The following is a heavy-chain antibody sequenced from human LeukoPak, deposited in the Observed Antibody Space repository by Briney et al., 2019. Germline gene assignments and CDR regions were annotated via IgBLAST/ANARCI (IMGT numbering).Heavy chain of an antibody. Sequence: SETPSLTCTVSGGSISSYYWSWIRQPPGKGLEWIGYIYYSGSTNTNPSLTSRVTISVDTSKNQFSLKLSSVTAADTAVYYCARVPLGDYYDSSGYHEGFFDYWGQGTLVTVSS. CDR1: GGSISSYY. CDR2: IYYSGST. CDR3: ARVPLGDYYDSSGYHEGFFDY. J-gene: IGHJ4*02. D-gene: IGHD3-22*01. V-gene: IGHV4-59*01.